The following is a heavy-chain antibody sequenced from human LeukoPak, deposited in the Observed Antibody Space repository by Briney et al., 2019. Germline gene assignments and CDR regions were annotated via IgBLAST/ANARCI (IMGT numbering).Heavy chain of an antibody. CDR3: ARIRLGGVTMVRGDYYFDY. V-gene: IGHV2-70*11. Sequence: SGPTLVNPTQTLTLTCTFSGFSLSTSGMCVSWIRQAPGKALEWLARIDWDDDKYYSTSLKTRLTISKDTSKNQVVLTMTNMDPVDIATYYCARIRLGGVTMVRGDYYFDYWGQGTLVTVSS. CDR1: GFSLSTSGMC. CDR2: IDWDDDK. J-gene: IGHJ4*02. D-gene: IGHD3-10*01.